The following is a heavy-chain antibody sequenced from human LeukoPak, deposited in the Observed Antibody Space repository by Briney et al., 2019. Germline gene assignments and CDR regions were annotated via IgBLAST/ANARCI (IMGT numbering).Heavy chain of an antibody. J-gene: IGHJ4*02. CDR3: ARGRYGPAARNNGGFDY. D-gene: IGHD2-2*01. Sequence: GSLRLSCAASGFIFSSYGMSWVRQAPGKGLEWVAVMSYDESYKYYADSVKGRFTISRDNSKNTLYLQMNSLRAEDTAVYYRARGRYGPAARNNGGFDYWGQGTLVTVSS. CDR1: GFIFSSYG. CDR2: MSYDESYK. V-gene: IGHV3-30*03.